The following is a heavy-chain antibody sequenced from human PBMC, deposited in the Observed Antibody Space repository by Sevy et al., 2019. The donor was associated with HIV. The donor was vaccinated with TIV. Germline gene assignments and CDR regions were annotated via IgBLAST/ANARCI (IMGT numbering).Heavy chain of an antibody. CDR2: FTISGGTT. J-gene: IGHJ4*02. Sequence: LSLTCAASGFTFSNYAMSWVRQAPGKGLEWGSVFTISGGTTDYADSVKGRFTISRDISKNTLYLQMNSLRAEGTAVYYCSKDAVSGTYYTGDFDYWGQGTLVTVSS. V-gene: IGHV3-23*01. CDR3: SKDAVSGTYYTGDFDY. CDR1: GFTFSNYA. D-gene: IGHD3-10*01.